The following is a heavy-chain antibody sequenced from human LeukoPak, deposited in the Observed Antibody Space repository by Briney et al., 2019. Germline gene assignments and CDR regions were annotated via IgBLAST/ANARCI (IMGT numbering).Heavy chain of an antibody. CDR1: GFRFDDYD. V-gene: IGHV3-49*04. D-gene: IGHD6-19*01. Sequence: GGSLRLSCTASGFRFDDYDVTWVRQSPGKGLEWISLIAKKAFGETTHYAASVEGRFFISRDDSRNTAYLDMNSLMTEDTGVYYCARGYASGTEIGWGQGTLVTVSS. J-gene: IGHJ4*02. CDR2: IAKKAFGETT. CDR3: ARGYASGTEIG.